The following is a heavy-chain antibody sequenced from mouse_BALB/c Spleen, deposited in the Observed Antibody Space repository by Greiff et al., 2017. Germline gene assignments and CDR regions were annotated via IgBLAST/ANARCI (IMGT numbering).Heavy chain of an antibody. CDR3: ARRGSSGSFDY. D-gene: IGHD3-1*01. V-gene: IGHV1-12*01. CDR2: IYPGNGDT. J-gene: IGHJ2*01. Sequence: QVQLQQPGAELVKPGASVKMSCKASGYTFTSYNMHWVKQTPGQGLEWIGAIYPGNGDTSYNQKFKGKATLTADKSSSTAYMQLSSLTSEDSAVYYCARRGSSGSFDYWGQGTTLTVSS. CDR1: GYTFTSYN.